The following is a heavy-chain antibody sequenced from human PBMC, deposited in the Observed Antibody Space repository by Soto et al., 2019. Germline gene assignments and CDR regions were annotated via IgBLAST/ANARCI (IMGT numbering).Heavy chain of an antibody. CDR3: ARGGGVGVAGSAAFDM. CDR1: GYPVTAYY. J-gene: IGHJ3*02. Sequence: QLHLVQSGAVVKKPGASVTVSCSASGYPVTAYYMHWVRQAPGRGLEWMGGINPATGAAKYTQTFQGRVTMTRDTAPSTVFMELSGLTSEETAGFYCARGGGVGVAGSAAFDMWGQGTLVTVSS. D-gene: IGHD3-3*01. CDR2: INPATGAA. V-gene: IGHV1-2*02.